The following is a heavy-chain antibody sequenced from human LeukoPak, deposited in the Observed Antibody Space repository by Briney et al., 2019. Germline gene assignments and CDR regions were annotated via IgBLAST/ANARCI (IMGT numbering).Heavy chain of an antibody. CDR1: GYTFTSYG. J-gene: IGHJ6*02. Sequence: ASVKVSCKASGYTFTSYGISWVRQAPGQGLEWMGWISAYNGNTNYAQKLQGRVTITTDTSTSTAYMELRSLRSDDTAVYYCARQSDSSGWFDHYYGMDVWGQGTTVTVSS. CDR2: ISAYNGNT. D-gene: IGHD6-19*01. CDR3: ARQSDSSGWFDHYYGMDV. V-gene: IGHV1-18*01.